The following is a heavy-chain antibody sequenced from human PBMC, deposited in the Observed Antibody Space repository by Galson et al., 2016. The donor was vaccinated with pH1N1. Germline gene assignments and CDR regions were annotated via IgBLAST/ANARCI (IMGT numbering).Heavy chain of an antibody. Sequence: SLRLSCAASGFAFSSYEMNWVRQAPGKGLEWVSHISRSGSTIHYADSVKGRFTVSRDNAKNSLYLQMNSLRAEDPAVYYCAKKIGSDWGQGTLVTVSS. V-gene: IGHV3-48*03. CDR1: GFAFSSYE. J-gene: IGHJ4*02. CDR3: AKKIGSD. D-gene: IGHD3-22*01. CDR2: ISRSGSTI.